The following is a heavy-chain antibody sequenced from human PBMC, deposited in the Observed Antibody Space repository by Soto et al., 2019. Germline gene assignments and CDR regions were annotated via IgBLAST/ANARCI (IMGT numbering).Heavy chain of an antibody. V-gene: IGHV4-31*03. J-gene: IGHJ4*02. D-gene: IGHD5-12*01. CDR2: IYNSGST. CDR1: RGSITSSGYY. Sequence: SETLSLTCSVSRGSITSSGYYWSWIRQHPGKGLEWIGDIYNSGSTHYNPSLKSRVSILLDTSNNQFSLKLTSVTAADMAVYYCERYKSDIEMPRLYYFDYWGQGTVVTVS. CDR3: ERYKSDIEMPRLYYFDY.